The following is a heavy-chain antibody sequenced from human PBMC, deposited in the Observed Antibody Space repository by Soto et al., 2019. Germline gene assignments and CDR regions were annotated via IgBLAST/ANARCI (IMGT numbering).Heavy chain of an antibody. V-gene: IGHV4-39*01. D-gene: IGHD1-20*01. J-gene: IGHJ4*02. CDR1: GGAIKIITYY. Sequence: PSETLSLTCTISGGAIKIITYYWGWIRQSPGKGLEWIGSISSSGSTYYNPSLKSRVTISGDTSKTQISLKLSSVTAADTALYYCARHKWYGIFDHWGQGTLVTVSS. CDR3: ARHKWYGIFDH. CDR2: ISSSGST.